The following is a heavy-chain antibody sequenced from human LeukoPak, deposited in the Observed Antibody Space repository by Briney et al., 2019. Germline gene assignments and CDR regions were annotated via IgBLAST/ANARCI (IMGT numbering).Heavy chain of an antibody. V-gene: IGHV4-61*02. CDR3: ARDHAGIAVGFDY. D-gene: IGHD6-19*01. Sequence: SQTLSLTCTVSGGSISSGSYYWSWIRQPAGKGLEWIGRIYTSGSTNYNPSLKSRVTISVDTSKNQFSLKLSSVTAADTAVYYCARDHAGIAVGFDYWDQGTLVTVSS. CDR1: GGSISSGSYY. J-gene: IGHJ4*02. CDR2: IYTSGST.